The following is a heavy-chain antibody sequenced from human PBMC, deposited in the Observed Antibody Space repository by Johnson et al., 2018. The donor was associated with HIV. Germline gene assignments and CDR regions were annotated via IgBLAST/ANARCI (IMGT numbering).Heavy chain of an antibody. CDR2: IWYDGSNK. V-gene: IGHV3-33*01. Sequence: AQLVESGGGVVQPGRSLRLSCAAYGFTFSSYGMHWVRQAPGKGLEWVAVIWYDGSNKYYADSVKGRFTISRDNSKNTLYLQMNSLRAEDTAVYYCARDAGATTGLFTAFDIWGQGTMVTVSS. CDR1: GFTFSSYG. CDR3: ARDAGATTGLFTAFDI. J-gene: IGHJ3*02. D-gene: IGHD1-26*01.